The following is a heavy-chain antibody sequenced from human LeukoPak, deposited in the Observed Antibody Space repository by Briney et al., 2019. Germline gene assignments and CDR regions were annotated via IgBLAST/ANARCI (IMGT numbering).Heavy chain of an antibody. CDR3: AKDGEPVVTFPGTYFDY. D-gene: IGHD4-23*01. V-gene: IGHV3-23*01. CDR2: ISGSGGST. J-gene: IGHJ4*02. Sequence: GGSLRLSCAASGFTFSSHAMSWVRQAPGKGLEWVSAISGSGGSTYYADSVKGRFTISRDNSKNTLYLQMNSLRAEDTAVYYCAKDGEPVVTFPGTYFDYWGQGTLVTDSS. CDR1: GFTFSSHA.